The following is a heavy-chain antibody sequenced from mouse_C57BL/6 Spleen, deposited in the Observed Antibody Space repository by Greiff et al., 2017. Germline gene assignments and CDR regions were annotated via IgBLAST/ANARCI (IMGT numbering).Heavy chain of an antibody. V-gene: IGHV1-55*01. Sequence: QVQLQQPGAELVKPGASVKMSCKASGYTFTSYWITWVKQRPGQGLEWIGDIYPGSGSTNYNEKFKSKATLTVDTSSSTAYMQLSSLTSEDSAVYYCARWGYYGSSFAWFAYWGQGTLVTVSA. J-gene: IGHJ3*01. D-gene: IGHD1-1*01. CDR3: ARWGYYGSSFAWFAY. CDR2: IYPGSGST. CDR1: GYTFTSYW.